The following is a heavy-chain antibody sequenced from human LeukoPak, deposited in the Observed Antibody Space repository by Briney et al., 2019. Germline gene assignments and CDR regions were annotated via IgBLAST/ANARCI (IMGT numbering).Heavy chain of an antibody. CDR3: ARAHSKGLLWFGELLSPNWFDP. D-gene: IGHD3-10*01. CDR1: GGSISSYY. Sequence: PSETLSLTCTVSGGSISSYYWSWIRQPPGKGLEWIGYIYYSGSTNYNPSLKSRVTISVDTSKNQFSLKLSSVTAADTAVYYCARAHSKGLLWFGELLSPNWFDPWGQGTLVTVSS. J-gene: IGHJ5*02. CDR2: IYYSGST. V-gene: IGHV4-59*01.